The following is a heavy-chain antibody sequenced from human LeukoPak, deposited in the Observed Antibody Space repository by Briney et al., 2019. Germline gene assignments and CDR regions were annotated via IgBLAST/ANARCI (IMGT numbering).Heavy chain of an antibody. J-gene: IGHJ4*02. CDR1: GGSISSYY. D-gene: IGHD2-15*01. CDR3: AREAAVCSGGTCYDY. Sequence: SETLSLTCTVSGGSISSYYWSWIRQPPGKGLEWIGYIHYSGSTNYNPSLKSRVTISVDTSKNQFSLKLSSVTAADTAVYYCAREAAVCSGGTCYDYWGQGTLVTVSS. V-gene: IGHV4-59*01. CDR2: IHYSGST.